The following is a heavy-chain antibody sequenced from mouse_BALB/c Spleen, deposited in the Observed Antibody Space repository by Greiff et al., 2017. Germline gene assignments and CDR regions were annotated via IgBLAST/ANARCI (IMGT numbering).Heavy chain of an antibody. Sequence: DVHLVESGGGLVKPGGSLKLSCAASGFTFSSYAMSWVRQSPEERLEWVAEISSGGSYTYYPDTVTGRFTISRDNAKNTLYLEMSSLRSEDTAMYYCARSDVLLRHYFDYWGQGTTLTVSS. D-gene: IGHD1-1*01. CDR2: ISSGGSYT. CDR1: GFTFSSYA. CDR3: ARSDVLLRHYFDY. V-gene: IGHV5-9-4*01. J-gene: IGHJ2*01.